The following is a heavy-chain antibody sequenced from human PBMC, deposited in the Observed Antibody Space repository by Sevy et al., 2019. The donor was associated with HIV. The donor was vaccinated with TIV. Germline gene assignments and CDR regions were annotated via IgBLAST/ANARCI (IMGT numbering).Heavy chain of an antibody. V-gene: IGHV3-23*01. CDR3: AKESEIQPHYYFEY. J-gene: IGHJ4*02. CDR2: ISGSGIST. Sequence: GGSLRLSCVASGFTFSSYAMSWIRQAPGKGLEWVSGISGSGISTYYEDSVKGRITIARDNSKNTVFMQMNSLRAEDTAVYYCAKESEIQPHYYFEYWGPGTLVTVSS. D-gene: IGHD5-18*01. CDR1: GFTFSSYA.